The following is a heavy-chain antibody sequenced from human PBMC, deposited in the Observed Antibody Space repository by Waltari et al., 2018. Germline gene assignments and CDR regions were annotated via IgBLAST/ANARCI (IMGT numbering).Heavy chain of an antibody. CDR1: RFTFSNYW. D-gene: IGHD5-12*01. CDR3: ARTGARWLQFAAFDI. Sequence: EVLLVESGGGLVQTGGSLRLSCAASRFTFSNYWMNWVRQAPGRWLEWVANINQDGSEEYYVDSVKGRFTISRDNAKNSLYLEMKTLRADDTAIYYCARTGARWLQFAAFDIWGQGTMVTVSS. J-gene: IGHJ3*02. V-gene: IGHV3-7*01. CDR2: INQDGSEE.